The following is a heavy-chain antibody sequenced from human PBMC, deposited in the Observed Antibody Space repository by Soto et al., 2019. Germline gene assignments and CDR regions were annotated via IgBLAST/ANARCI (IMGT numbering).Heavy chain of an antibody. J-gene: IGHJ4*02. CDR3: AKNGFLDSNFDY. Sequence: PGGSLRLSCAASGFPFISYAMSWVRQAPGKGLEWVSAISGSGGSTYYADSVKGRFTISRDNSKNTLYLQMNSLRAEDTAVYYCAKNGFLDSNFDYWGQGTLVTVSS. V-gene: IGHV3-23*01. CDR2: ISGSGGST. CDR1: GFPFISYA. D-gene: IGHD3-3*01.